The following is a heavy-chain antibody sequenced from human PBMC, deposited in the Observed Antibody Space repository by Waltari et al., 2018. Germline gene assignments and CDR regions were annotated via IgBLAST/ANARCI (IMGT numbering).Heavy chain of an antibody. CDR1: GDSVSSHSAA. Sequence: QVQLQQSGPGLVKPSQTLSLTCAISGDSVSSHSAAWNWIRHAPPAGIEWLGRTYYRSKWYNDYAVSVKSRITINPDTSKNQFSLQLNSVTPEDTAVYYCARDSSVDSSSGWYYGMDVWGQGTTVTVSS. CDR2: TYYRSKWYN. CDR3: ARDSSVDSSSGWYYGMDV. J-gene: IGHJ6*02. D-gene: IGHD6-6*01. V-gene: IGHV6-1*01.